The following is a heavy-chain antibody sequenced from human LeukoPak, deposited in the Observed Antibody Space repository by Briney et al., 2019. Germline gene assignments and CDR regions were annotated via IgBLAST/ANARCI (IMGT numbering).Heavy chain of an antibody. CDR2: ISGSGDST. J-gene: IGHJ3*02. CDR3: ARDPSTMITPNAFDI. V-gene: IGHV3-23*01. CDR1: GFTFSSYV. Sequence: PGGSLRLSCAASGFTFSSYVISWVRQAPGKGLEWVSAISGSGDSTYYADSVKGRFTISRDNSRNTLYLQMNSLRAEDTAVYYCARDPSTMITPNAFDIWGHGTMVTVSS. D-gene: IGHD4-23*01.